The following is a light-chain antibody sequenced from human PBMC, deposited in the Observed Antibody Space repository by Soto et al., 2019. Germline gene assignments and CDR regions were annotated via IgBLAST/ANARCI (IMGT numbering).Light chain of an antibody. V-gene: IGKV3-15*01. CDR1: QSVSSN. CDR2: GAS. Sequence: EIVMTQSPATLSVSPGERATLSCRASQSVSSNLAWYQQKPGQAPRLLIYGASTRATGIPARFSGSGSGTEFTLTISSLQSEDFAVYYCQQYNEWPETFGQGTKVDIK. CDR3: QQYNEWPET. J-gene: IGKJ1*01.